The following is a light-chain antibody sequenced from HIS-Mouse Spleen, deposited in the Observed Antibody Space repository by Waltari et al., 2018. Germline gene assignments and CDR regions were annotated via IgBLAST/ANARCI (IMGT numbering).Light chain of an antibody. CDR1: SSNIGRNY. Sequence: QSVLTQPPSASGTPGQRVTISCSGSSSNIGRNYVYWYQQLPGTAPKLLLYGNNRRASRVPARSSGSKSRTSAHLAIPGLRSEDEADYYCAAWDDSLRGPVFGGGTELTVL. CDR2: GNN. CDR3: AAWDDSLRGPV. J-gene: IGLJ3*02. V-gene: IGLV1-47*01.